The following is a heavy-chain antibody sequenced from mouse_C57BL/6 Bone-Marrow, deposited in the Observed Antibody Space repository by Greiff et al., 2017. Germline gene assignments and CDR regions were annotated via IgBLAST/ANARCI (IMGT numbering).Heavy chain of an antibody. J-gene: IGHJ3*01. CDR2: IYPRSGNT. CDR1: GYTFTSYG. CDR3: ARNYYGSSPWFAY. Sequence: VQLQQSGAELARPGASVKLSCKASGYTFTSYGISWVKQRTGQGLEWIGEIYPRSGNTYYNEKFKGKATLTADKSSSTAYMELRSLTSEDSAVYFCARNYYGSSPWFAYWRQATLVTVSA. D-gene: IGHD1-1*01. V-gene: IGHV1-81*01.